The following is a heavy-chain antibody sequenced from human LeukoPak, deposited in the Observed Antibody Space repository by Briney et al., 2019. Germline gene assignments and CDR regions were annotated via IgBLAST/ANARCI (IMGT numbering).Heavy chain of an antibody. Sequence: GASVKVSCKASGGTFSSYAISWVRQAPGQGLEWMGRIIPILGIANYAQKFQGRVTITADKSTSTAYMELSSLRSEDTAVYYCARAQGVRYYYDSSGYYYRFWGQGTLVTVSS. CDR1: GGTFSSYA. D-gene: IGHD3-22*01. CDR2: IIPILGIA. V-gene: IGHV1-69*04. J-gene: IGHJ4*02. CDR3: ARAQGVRYYYDSSGYYYRF.